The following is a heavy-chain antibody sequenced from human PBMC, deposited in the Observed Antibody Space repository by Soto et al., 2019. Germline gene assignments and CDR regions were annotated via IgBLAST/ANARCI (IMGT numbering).Heavy chain of an antibody. CDR2: INAGNGNT. CDR1: GYTFTSYA. V-gene: IGHV1-3*01. Sequence: ASVKVSCKASGYTFTSYAMHWVRQAPGQRLERMGWINAGNGNTKYSQKFQGRVTITRDTSASTAYMELSSLRSEDTAVYYFARVNGYCSSSSSPAPFDFSCKGTLGTLSS. J-gene: IGHJ4*02. D-gene: IGHD2-2*03. CDR3: ARVNGYCSSSSSPAPFDF.